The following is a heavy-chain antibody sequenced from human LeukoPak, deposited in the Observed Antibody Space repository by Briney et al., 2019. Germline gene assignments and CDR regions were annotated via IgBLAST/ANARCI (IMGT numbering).Heavy chain of an antibody. CDR3: ASSPYYDILTGYYGGFAY. J-gene: IGHJ4*02. V-gene: IGHV3-43*01. CDR1: GFTFVDYT. D-gene: IGHD3-9*01. Sequence: PGGSLRLSCAASGFTFVDYTMHWVRQAPGKGLEWVSLISWDGGSTYYADSVKGRFTISRDNSKNSLYLQMSSLRTEDTALYYCASSPYYDILTGYYGGFAYWGQGTLVTVSS. CDR2: ISWDGGST.